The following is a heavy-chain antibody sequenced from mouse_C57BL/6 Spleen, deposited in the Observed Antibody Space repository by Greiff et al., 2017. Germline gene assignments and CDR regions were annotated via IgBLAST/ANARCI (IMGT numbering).Heavy chain of an antibody. D-gene: IGHD2-5*01. J-gene: IGHJ2*01. CDR1: GYAFSSSW. Sequence: QVQLQQSGPELVKPGASVKISCKASGYAFSSSWMNWVKQRPGKGLEWIGRIYPGDGDTNYNGKFKGKATLNADKSSSTAYLQLSSLTAEDAAVYFCATNSNYVDCDYWGQGTLLTVSS. V-gene: IGHV1-82*01. CDR3: ATNSNYVDCDY. CDR2: IYPGDGDT.